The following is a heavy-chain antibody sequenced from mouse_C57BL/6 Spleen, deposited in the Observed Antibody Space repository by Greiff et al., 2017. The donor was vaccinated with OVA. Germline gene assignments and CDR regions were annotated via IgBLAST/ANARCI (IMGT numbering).Heavy chain of an antibody. CDR3: ARTPSTVVSPYFDY. Sequence: VQLQQPGAELVMPGASVKLSCKASGYTFTSYWMHWVKQRPGQGLEWIGEIDPSDSYTNYNQKFKGKSTLTVDKSSSTAYMQLSSLTSEDSAVYYCARTPSTVVSPYFDYWGQGTTLTVSS. J-gene: IGHJ2*01. CDR1: GYTFTSYW. V-gene: IGHV1-69*01. CDR2: IDPSDSYT. D-gene: IGHD1-1*01.